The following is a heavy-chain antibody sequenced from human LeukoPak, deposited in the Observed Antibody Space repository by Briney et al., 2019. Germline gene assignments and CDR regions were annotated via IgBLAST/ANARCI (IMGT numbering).Heavy chain of an antibody. CDR3: ARVVLDSSGYRGVDV. V-gene: IGHV1-2*06. Sequence: ASVKVSCKASGYTFTGYYMHWVRQAPGQGLEWMGRINPNSGGTNYAQKFQGRVTMTRDTSISTAYMELSRLRSDDTAVYYCARVVLDSSGYRGVDVWGKGTTVTVSS. CDR1: GYTFTGYY. D-gene: IGHD3-22*01. CDR2: INPNSGGT. J-gene: IGHJ6*04.